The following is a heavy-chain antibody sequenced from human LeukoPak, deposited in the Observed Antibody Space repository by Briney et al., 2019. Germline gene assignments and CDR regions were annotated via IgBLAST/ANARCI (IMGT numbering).Heavy chain of an antibody. V-gene: IGHV3-21*01. Sequence: PGGSLRLSCAASGFTFSSYSMNWVRQAPGKGLEWVSSISSSSSYIYYADSAKGRFTISRDNAKNSLYLQMNSLRAEDTAVYYCARRVVAVGFDYWGQGTLVTVSS. CDR1: GFTFSSYS. D-gene: IGHD3-22*01. J-gene: IGHJ4*02. CDR2: ISSSSSYI. CDR3: ARRVVAVGFDY.